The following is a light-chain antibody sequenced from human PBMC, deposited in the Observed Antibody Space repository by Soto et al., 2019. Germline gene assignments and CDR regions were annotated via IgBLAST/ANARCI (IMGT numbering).Light chain of an antibody. Sequence: QSALTQPRSVSGSPGQSVTISCTGTSSVVGGYNYVSWYQQHPGKAPKLMIYDVSKRPSGVPDRFSGSKSGNTASLTISGLQAEDEADYYCCSYAGIDFYVFGTGTKVTVL. CDR1: SSVVGGYNY. CDR2: DVS. V-gene: IGLV2-11*01. CDR3: CSYAGIDFYV. J-gene: IGLJ1*01.